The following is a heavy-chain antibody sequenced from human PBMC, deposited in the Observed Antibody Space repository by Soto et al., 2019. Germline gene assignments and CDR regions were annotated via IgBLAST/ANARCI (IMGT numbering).Heavy chain of an antibody. Sequence: PGGSLRLSCAASGFTFSSYAMSWVRQAPGKGLEWVSAISGSGGSTYYADSVKGRFTISRDNSKNTLYLQMNSLRAEDTVVYYCAKNNGYSSGWYLDYWGQGTLVTVSS. D-gene: IGHD6-19*01. CDR1: GFTFSSYA. CDR3: AKNNGYSSGWYLDY. CDR2: ISGSGGST. V-gene: IGHV3-23*01. J-gene: IGHJ4*02.